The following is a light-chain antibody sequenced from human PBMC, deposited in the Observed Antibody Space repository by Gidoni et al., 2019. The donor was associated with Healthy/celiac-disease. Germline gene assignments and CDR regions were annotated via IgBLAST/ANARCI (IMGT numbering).Light chain of an antibody. V-gene: IGKV2-30*01. CDR2: KVS. CDR3: MQGTHWSRT. J-gene: IGKJ1*01. Sequence: DVVMTQSPLSLPVALGPPASISCRSSTSLGYSDGHTYLNWFQQRPGQSPRRLIYKVSNRESGVPDRFSGSGSGTDFTLTISRVEAEDVGVYYCMQGTHWSRTFGQGTKVEIK. CDR1: TSLGYSDGHTY.